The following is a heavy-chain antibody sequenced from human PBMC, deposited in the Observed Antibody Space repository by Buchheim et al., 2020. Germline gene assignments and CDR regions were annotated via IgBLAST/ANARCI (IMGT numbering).Heavy chain of an antibody. V-gene: IGHV3-23*01. CDR2: IGARSGTT. Sequence: EVQLLESGGNLVQPGGSLRLSCAASGFTFSTNDMSWVRQAPGKGLEWVSAIGARSGTTYYADSVKGRFTISRDTSRDTLYLQLRSLRAEDTAVYYCARDAVGATTYFQHGGQGTLFTVSS. CDR3: ARDAVGATTYFQH. CDR1: GFTFSTND. D-gene: IGHD1-26*01. J-gene: IGHJ1*01.